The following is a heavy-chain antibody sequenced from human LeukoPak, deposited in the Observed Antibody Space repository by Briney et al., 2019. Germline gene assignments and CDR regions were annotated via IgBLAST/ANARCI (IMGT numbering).Heavy chain of an antibody. V-gene: IGHV3-64*01. CDR3: ARVIRSGTFLLDY. D-gene: IGHD2/OR15-2a*01. CDR1: GFTFSSYA. J-gene: IGHJ4*02. CDR2: ISSNGGST. Sequence: GRSLRLSCAASGFTFSSYAMHWVRQAPGNVLEYVSSISSNGGSTYYANSVKGRFTISRDNSKHTPYLQMGSLRAEDMAVYYCARVIRSGTFLLDYWGQGTLVTVSS.